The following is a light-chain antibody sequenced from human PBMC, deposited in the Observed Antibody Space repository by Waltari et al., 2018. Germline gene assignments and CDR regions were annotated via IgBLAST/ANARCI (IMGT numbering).Light chain of an antibody. CDR2: DAS. CDR1: QSVGSY. J-gene: IGKJ2*01. V-gene: IGKV3-11*01. Sequence: EIVLTQSPATLSLSPGDTATLSCRASQSVGSYLAWYQQKPGQPPRRLIYDASNRATGVPARFRGSGSGTDFTLTISSLEAEDFAVYYCQQRSNWTPHTFGQGARLEIK. CDR3: QQRSNWTPHT.